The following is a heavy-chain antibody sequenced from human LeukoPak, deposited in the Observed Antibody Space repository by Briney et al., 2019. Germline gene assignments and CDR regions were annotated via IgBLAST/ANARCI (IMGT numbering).Heavy chain of an antibody. D-gene: IGHD3-3*01. V-gene: IGHV3-48*03. CDR2: ISGSGYPI. Sequence: GGSLRLSCTASGFTFRTYEMNWVRRAPGKGLEWVSYISGSGYPIYYADSVKGRFTISRDNAKNSLYLQMNSLRAEDTAIYYCARVRGLEWLLKHLDSWGQGTLVTVSS. J-gene: IGHJ4*02. CDR1: GFTFRTYE. CDR3: ARVRGLEWLLKHLDS.